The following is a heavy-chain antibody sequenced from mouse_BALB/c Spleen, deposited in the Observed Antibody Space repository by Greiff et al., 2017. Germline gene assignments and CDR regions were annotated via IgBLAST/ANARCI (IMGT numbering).Heavy chain of an antibody. Sequence: VKLMESGAELVKPGASVKLSCKASGYTFTSYYMYWVKQRPGQGLEWIGEINPSNGGTNFNEKFKSKATLTVDKSSSTAYMQLSSLTSEDSAVYYWTRGQSSPWFAYWGQGTLVTVSA. CDR1: GYTFTSYY. V-gene: IGHV1S81*02. CDR2: INPSNGGT. CDR3: TRGQSSPWFAY. J-gene: IGHJ3*01. D-gene: IGHD1-1*01.